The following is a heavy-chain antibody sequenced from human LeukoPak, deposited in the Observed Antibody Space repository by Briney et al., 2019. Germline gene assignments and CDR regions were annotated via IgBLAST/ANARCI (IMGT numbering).Heavy chain of an antibody. D-gene: IGHD6-25*01. J-gene: IGHJ3*01. CDR1: GFIFNNYA. V-gene: IGHV3-23*01. CDR3: ARDEIPSGT. Sequence: GGTLSLSCAASGFIFNNYALSWVRQTPGKGLEWVSAICGSGRNTYYADSVKGGFTISRYNSRIRVDLKMNSLRVEDTGIYYCARDEIPSGTWGQGTMVIVSS. CDR2: ICGSGRNT.